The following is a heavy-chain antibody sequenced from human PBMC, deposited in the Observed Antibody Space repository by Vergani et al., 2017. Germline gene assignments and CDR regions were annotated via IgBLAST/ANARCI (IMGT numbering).Heavy chain of an antibody. CDR1: GFTFSNYA. CDR2: ISSSTSYI. V-gene: IGHV3-21*01. J-gene: IGHJ6*02. Sequence: EVQLLESGGGLVQPGGSLRLSCAASGFTFSNYAMSWVRQAPGKGLEWVSSISSSTSYIYNADSVKGRFTISRDNAKNSLYLQMNSLRAEDTAVYYCARVTYYYYGMDVWGQGTTVTVSS. CDR3: ARVTYYYYGMDV.